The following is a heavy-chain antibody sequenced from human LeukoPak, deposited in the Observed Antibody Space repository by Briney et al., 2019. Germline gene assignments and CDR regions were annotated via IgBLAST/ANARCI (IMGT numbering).Heavy chain of an antibody. CDR2: INPIDGST. CDR1: GYTFTNYY. Sequence: ASVKVSCKASGYTFTNYYMHSVRQAPGQGLEWMGIINPIDGSTSYSQKFQGRLTMTRDMSTSTVYMELSSLTSEDTAVYYCARGGSYLSAFDIWGQGTMVTVSS. D-gene: IGHD1-26*01. CDR3: ARGGSYLSAFDI. J-gene: IGHJ3*02. V-gene: IGHV1-46*01.